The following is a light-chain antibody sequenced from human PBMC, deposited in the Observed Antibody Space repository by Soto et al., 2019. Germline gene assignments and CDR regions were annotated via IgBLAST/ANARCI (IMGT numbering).Light chain of an antibody. J-gene: IGLJ1*01. V-gene: IGLV2-14*01. CDR3: SSHTRSSTYV. CDR2: QVN. Sequence: QSALTQPASVSGSRGQSITISCTGTSSDVGAYNYVSWYQQHPVKAPKLIIYQVNNRPSGVSNRFSGSKSGNTASLTIYGLQAEDEADYYCSSHTRSSTYVFGTGTKLTVL. CDR1: SSDVGAYNY.